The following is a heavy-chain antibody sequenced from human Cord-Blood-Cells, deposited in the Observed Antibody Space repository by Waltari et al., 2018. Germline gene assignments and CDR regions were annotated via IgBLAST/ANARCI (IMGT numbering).Heavy chain of an antibody. CDR2: IIPIFGTA. Sequence: QAPLAQSGAEVKKPGSPVKVSCTASGGTFSSSASCWLRQAPGQGLEWMGGIIPIFGTANYAQKFQGRVTITADESTSTAYMELSSLRSEDTAVYYCARAYSSGWYIDYWGQGTLVTVSS. CDR3: ARAYSSGWYIDY. J-gene: IGHJ4*02. D-gene: IGHD6-19*01. V-gene: IGHV1-69*01. CDR1: GGTFSSSA.